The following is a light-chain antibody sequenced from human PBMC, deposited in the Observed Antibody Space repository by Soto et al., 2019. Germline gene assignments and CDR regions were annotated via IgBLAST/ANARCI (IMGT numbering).Light chain of an antibody. CDR1: QSVSSSF. V-gene: IGKV3-20*01. CDR2: CAS. J-gene: IGKJ5*01. CDR3: QQYGTSPIT. Sequence: EIVLTQSPGTLSLSPGERATFSCRASQSVSSSFLAWYQQKPGQAPRLLIFCASARSTGIPDRFSGSGSRTNFTLTISRLEPEDFAVYYCQQYGTSPITFGQGTRLEIK.